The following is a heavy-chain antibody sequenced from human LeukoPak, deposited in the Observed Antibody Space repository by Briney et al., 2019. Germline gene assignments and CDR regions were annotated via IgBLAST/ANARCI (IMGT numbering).Heavy chain of an antibody. CDR2: IKQDGSEK. J-gene: IGHJ4*02. CDR1: GFTFSNYW. D-gene: IGHD5-18*01. V-gene: IGHV3-7*01. CDR3: ATITAGFDY. Sequence: GGSLRLSCAASGFTFSNYWISWVRQAPGKGLEWVASIKQDGSEKYYVDSVKGRFTISRDNAKNSLYLQMSSLRAEDTAVYYCATITAGFDYWGQGTLVTVSS.